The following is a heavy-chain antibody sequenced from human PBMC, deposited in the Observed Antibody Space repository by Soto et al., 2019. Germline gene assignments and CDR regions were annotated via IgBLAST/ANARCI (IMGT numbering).Heavy chain of an antibody. CDR2: ISAYNGNT. CDR1: GYTFTSYG. D-gene: IGHD3-3*01. V-gene: IGHV1-18*01. J-gene: IGHJ4*02. CDR3: ARTINEWLLGLD. Sequence: ASVKVSCKASGYTFTSYGISWVRKAPGQGLEWMGWISAYNGNTNYAQKFQGRVTMTTDTSTSAAYMELRSLRSEDTAVYYCARTINEWLLGLDWGQGNLVTVSS.